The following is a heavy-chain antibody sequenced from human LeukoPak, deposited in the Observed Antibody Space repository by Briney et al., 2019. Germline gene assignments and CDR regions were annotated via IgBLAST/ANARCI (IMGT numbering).Heavy chain of an antibody. D-gene: IGHD6-6*01. V-gene: IGHV3-7*04. Sequence: GGSLRLSCAASGFTISNYWMNWLRQAPGKGLEWLANIRRGGSEEYYVDSVKGRFTISRDNTKNSLYLQMNRLRVEDTAVYYCARALIAADNYWGQGTLVTVSS. J-gene: IGHJ4*02. CDR3: ARALIAADNY. CDR2: IRRGGSEE. CDR1: GFTISNYW.